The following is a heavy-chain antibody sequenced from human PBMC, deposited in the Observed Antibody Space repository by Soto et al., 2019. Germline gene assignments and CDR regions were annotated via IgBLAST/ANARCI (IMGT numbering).Heavy chain of an antibody. Sequence: QGQLLQSGDEVKTPGASVRVSCRASGYPFTSYGISWVRQAPGQGLEWVAWISAYNGKRDTAQKFQGRVTMTLDTSTDTALMELGDLTSADTAVYYCARGRIVASIHDAFEIWGQGTKVTVSS. V-gene: IGHV1-18*01. CDR3: ARGRIVASIHDAFEI. CDR1: GYPFTSYG. CDR2: ISAYNGKR. D-gene: IGHD5-12*01. J-gene: IGHJ3*02.